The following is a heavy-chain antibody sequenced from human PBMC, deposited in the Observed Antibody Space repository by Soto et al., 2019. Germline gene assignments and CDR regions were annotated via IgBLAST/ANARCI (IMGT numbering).Heavy chain of an antibody. Sequence: EVHLLESGGGLVQPGGSLRLSCTASGFTFSSYAMTWVRQAPGRGLEGVSGITASGGRTFYADSVKGRFTISGDNARSTLYLQMNSLRAEDTAVDYCAKDTRYADYVRWFDSWGQGTLVTVSS. V-gene: IGHV3-23*01. J-gene: IGHJ5*01. D-gene: IGHD4-17*01. CDR3: AKDTRYADYVRWFDS. CDR1: GFTFSSYA. CDR2: ITASGGRT.